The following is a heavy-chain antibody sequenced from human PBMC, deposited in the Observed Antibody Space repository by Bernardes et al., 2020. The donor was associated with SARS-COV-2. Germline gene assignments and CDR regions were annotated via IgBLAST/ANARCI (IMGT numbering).Heavy chain of an antibody. V-gene: IGHV3-7*01. J-gene: IGHJ4*02. D-gene: IGHD6-19*01. CDR3: ATVGGVAEPDY. Sequence: GSLRLSCVGSGFTFNKYWMTWVRQAPGKGLEWVASLNQDGGENYYVDSVKGRFTISRDNAKNSLYLQVNSLRVEDTAVYYCATVGGVAEPDYWGQGTLVTVSS. CDR1: GFTFNKYW. CDR2: LNQDGGEN.